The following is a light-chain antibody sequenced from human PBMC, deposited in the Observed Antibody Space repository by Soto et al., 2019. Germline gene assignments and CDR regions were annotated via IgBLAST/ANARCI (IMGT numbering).Light chain of an antibody. CDR1: QSRGSNF. J-gene: IGKJ5*01. CDR2: AAS. V-gene: IGKV3-20*01. Sequence: EIVLTQSPGTLSLSPGERATLSCKTSQSRGSNFLAWDQHKPGQAPRRLIYAASNRATGIPDRFSGSASGTDFTLTINRLEPEDFAVYYCQLYGISPHFGQGTRLEIK. CDR3: QLYGISPH.